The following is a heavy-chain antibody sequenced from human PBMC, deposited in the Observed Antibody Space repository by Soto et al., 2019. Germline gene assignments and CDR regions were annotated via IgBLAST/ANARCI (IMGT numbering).Heavy chain of an antibody. D-gene: IGHD3-22*01. CDR1: GYSITSGGYF. Sequence: VQLRESGPGLARPSQTLSLTCAVSGYSITSGGYFWTWIRQHPGKGLEWIGYIHYSGTTYFNPSLESRFSISIDTSKNQFALKVNSVTAADTAMYFCASNSFDSSGYYFDAYDIWGQGTMVTVSS. CDR3: ASNSFDSSGYYFDAYDI. V-gene: IGHV4-31*11. CDR2: IHYSGTT. J-gene: IGHJ3*02.